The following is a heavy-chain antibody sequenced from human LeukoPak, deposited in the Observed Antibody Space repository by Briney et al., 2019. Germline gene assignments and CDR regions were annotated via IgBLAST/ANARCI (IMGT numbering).Heavy chain of an antibody. CDR1: GFTFSSYS. J-gene: IGHJ4*02. CDR2: ISSSSSYT. Sequence: GGSLRLSCAASGFTFSSYSMNWVRQAPGKGLEWVSSISSSSSYTYYADSVKGRFTISRDNAKNSLYLQMNSLRAEDTAVYYCARGPSGSYHTDYFDYWGQGTLVTVSS. D-gene: IGHD1-26*01. V-gene: IGHV3-21*01. CDR3: ARGPSGSYHTDYFDY.